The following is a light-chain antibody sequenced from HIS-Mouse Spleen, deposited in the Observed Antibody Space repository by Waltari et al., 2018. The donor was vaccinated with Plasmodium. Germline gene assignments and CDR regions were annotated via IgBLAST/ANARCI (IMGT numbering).Light chain of an antibody. CDR3: QAWDSSTVV. V-gene: IGLV3-1*01. J-gene: IGLJ2*01. Sequence: SYELTQPPSVSVSPGQTASITCSGDKLGSKYACWYQQKPGQSPVLVIYQDGKRPSGIPGRFYGSNTGNTATRTISGTEAMDEADDYCQAWDSSTVVFGGGTKLTVL. CDR1: KLGSKY. CDR2: QDG.